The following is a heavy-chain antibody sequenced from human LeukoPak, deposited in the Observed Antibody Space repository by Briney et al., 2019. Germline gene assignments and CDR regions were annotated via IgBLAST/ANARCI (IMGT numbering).Heavy chain of an antibody. CDR3: AGDWYNSLRGLDY. CDR2: IWYDGSNK. V-gene: IGHV3-33*01. D-gene: IGHD6-13*01. Sequence: SGGSLRLSCAASGFTFNSYGMHWVRQAPGKVLEWVAVIWYDGSNKYYADPVKGRFTISRDNSKNTLYLQMNSLRAEDTAVYYCAGDWYNSLRGLDYWGQGTLVTVSS. CDR1: GFTFNSYG. J-gene: IGHJ4*02.